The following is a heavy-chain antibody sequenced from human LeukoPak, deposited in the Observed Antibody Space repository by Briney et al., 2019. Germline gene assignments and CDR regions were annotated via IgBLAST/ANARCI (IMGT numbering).Heavy chain of an antibody. Sequence: PGGSLRLSCAASGFTFSSYGMHWVRQAPGKGLEWVAVIWYDGSNKYYADSVKGRFTISRDNSKNTLYLQMNSLRAEDTAVYYCARENRVTDFGYWGQGTLVTVSS. CDR3: ARENRVTDFGY. D-gene: IGHD1-14*01. J-gene: IGHJ4*02. V-gene: IGHV3-33*01. CDR2: IWYDGSNK. CDR1: GFTFSSYG.